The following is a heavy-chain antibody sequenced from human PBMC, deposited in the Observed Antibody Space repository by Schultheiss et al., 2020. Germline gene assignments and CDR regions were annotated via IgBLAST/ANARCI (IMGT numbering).Heavy chain of an antibody. CDR1: GFTFSDYY. CDR3: ARESLLGTTRQYYFDY. CDR2: ISDSSSTI. J-gene: IGHJ4*02. D-gene: IGHD7-27*01. Sequence: GESLKISCAASGFTFSDYYMSWIRQAPGKGLEWVSYISDSSSTIYYADSVKGRFTISRDNAKNSLYLQMNSLRAEDTAVYYCARESLLGTTRQYYFDYWGQGTLVTGPS. V-gene: IGHV3-11*04.